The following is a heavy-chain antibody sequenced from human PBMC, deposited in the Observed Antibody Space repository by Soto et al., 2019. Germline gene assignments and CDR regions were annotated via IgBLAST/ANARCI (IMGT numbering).Heavy chain of an antibody. D-gene: IGHD6-13*01. CDR3: ALGSSSSRRYYCYGMDV. CDR2: ISGSGGST. CDR1: GFTFSSYA. V-gene: IGHV3-23*01. Sequence: EVQLLESGGGLVQPGGSLRLSCAASGFTFSSYAMSWVRQAPGKGLEWVSAISGSGGSTYYADSVKGRFTISRDNAKNTVYLQMNRRRAEATAVYYGALGSSSSRRYYCYGMDVGGQGTTVTVSS. J-gene: IGHJ6*02.